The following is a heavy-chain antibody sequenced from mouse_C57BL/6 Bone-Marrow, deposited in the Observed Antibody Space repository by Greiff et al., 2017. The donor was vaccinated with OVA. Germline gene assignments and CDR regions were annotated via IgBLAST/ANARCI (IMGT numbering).Heavy chain of an antibody. D-gene: IGHD1-1*01. V-gene: IGHV1-80*01. Sequence: QVQLKESGAELVKPGASVKISCKASGYAFSSYWMNWVKQRPGKGLEWIGQIYPGDGDTNYNGKFKGKATLTADKSSSTAYMQLSSLTSEDSAVYFCARWRYGSSPFAYWGQGTLVTVSA. CDR3: ARWRYGSSPFAY. J-gene: IGHJ3*01. CDR2: IYPGDGDT. CDR1: GYAFSSYW.